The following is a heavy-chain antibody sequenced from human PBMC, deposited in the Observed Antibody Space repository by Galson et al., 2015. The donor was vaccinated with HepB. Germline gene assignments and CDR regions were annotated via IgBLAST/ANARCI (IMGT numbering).Heavy chain of an antibody. Sequence: SVKVSCKASGYTFTSYGISWVRQAPGQGLEWMGWISAYSGNTNYAQELQGRVTMTTDTSTSTAYMELRSLRSDDTAVYYCARDSGAGGAFDIWGQGTMVTVSS. CDR3: ARDSGAGGAFDI. D-gene: IGHD3-10*01. CDR2: ISAYSGNT. CDR1: GYTFTSYG. J-gene: IGHJ3*02. V-gene: IGHV1-18*04.